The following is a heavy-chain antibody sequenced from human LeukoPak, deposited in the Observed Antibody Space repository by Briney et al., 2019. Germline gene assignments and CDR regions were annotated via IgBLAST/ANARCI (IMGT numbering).Heavy chain of an antibody. CDR3: ARDRDFWSGYYADY. D-gene: IGHD3-3*01. CDR1: GFTFSDYY. J-gene: IGHJ4*02. V-gene: IGHV3-11*01. CDR2: IGSSGSTI. Sequence: PGGSLRLSCVGSGFTFSDYYMSWIRQAPGKGLEWVSYIGSSGSTIYYADSVKGRFTISRDNAKNSLYLQMNSLRAEDTAVYYCARDRDFWSGYYADYWGQGTLVTVSS.